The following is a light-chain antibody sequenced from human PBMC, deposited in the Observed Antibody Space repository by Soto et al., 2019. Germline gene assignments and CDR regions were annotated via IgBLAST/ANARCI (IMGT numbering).Light chain of an antibody. V-gene: IGKV3-20*01. J-gene: IGKJ4*01. Sequence: EIVMTQSPATRSLSPGGIGTRSFMASQTVRNNYLAWYQQKPGQAPRLLIYDASSRATGIPDRFSGGGSGTDFTLTISRLEPEDFAVYYCQQFSSYPLTFGGGTKVDIK. CDR1: QTVRNNY. CDR2: DAS. CDR3: QQFSSYPLT.